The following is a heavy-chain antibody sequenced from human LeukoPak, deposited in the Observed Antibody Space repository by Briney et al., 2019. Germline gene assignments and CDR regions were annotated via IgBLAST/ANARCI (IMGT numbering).Heavy chain of an antibody. Sequence: SETLSLTCTVPGGSISSSSYYWGWIRPPPGKGLEWIGSIYYSGSTYYNPSLKSRVTISVDTSKNQFSLKLSSVTAADTAVYYCARLVTGIAAAGIDYWGQGTLVTVSS. CDR3: ARLVTGIAAAGIDY. D-gene: IGHD6-13*01. J-gene: IGHJ4*02. V-gene: IGHV4-39*01. CDR1: GGSISSSSYY. CDR2: IYYSGST.